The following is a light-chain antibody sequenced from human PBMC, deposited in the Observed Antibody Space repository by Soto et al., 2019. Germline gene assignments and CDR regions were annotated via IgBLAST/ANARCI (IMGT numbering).Light chain of an antibody. Sequence: DIQMTQSPSSVSASLGDSITIXXRASQGISSWLAWYQQKPGKAPKLXIYAASSLQSGVPSRFSGSGAGTHFTLTISSLQPEDFATYYCQQANTFPLTFGQGTRLEIK. V-gene: IGKV1D-12*01. CDR2: AAS. CDR1: QGISSW. J-gene: IGKJ5*01. CDR3: QQANTFPLT.